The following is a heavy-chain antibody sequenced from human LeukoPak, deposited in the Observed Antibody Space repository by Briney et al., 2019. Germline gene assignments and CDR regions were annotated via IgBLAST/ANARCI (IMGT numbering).Heavy chain of an antibody. CDR3: ARGRGAAVAAEEYFQH. J-gene: IGHJ1*01. Sequence: SETLSLTCAVYGGSFSGYYWSWIRQPPGKGLEWIGEISHSGSTNYNPSLKSRVTISVDTSKNQFSLKLSSVTAADTAVCYCARGRGAAVAAEEYFQHWGQGTLVTVSS. V-gene: IGHV4-34*01. D-gene: IGHD6-19*01. CDR1: GGSFSGYY. CDR2: ISHSGST.